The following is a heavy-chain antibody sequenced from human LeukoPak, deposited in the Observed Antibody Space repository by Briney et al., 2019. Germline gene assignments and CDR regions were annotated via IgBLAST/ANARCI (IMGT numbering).Heavy chain of an antibody. J-gene: IGHJ1*01. CDR2: VIPMFGTA. V-gene: IGHV1-69*13. CDR3: AREGV. CDR1: GYTLTELS. Sequence: SVKVSCKVSGYTLTELSMHWVRQAPGKGLEWMGGVIPMFGTANYAQKFQGRVTIIADDSTRTVYMEVRSLRSEDTAVYYCAREGVWGQGTLVTVTS. D-gene: IGHD3-16*01.